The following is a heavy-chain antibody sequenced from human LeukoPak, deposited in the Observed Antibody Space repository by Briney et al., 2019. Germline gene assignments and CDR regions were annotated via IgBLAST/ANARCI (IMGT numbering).Heavy chain of an antibody. Sequence: QTGGSLRPSHAASGLTVGINYIGWVRQAPGKGLEWVSVIYSGGSTYYADSVKGRFTISRDNSKNTLYLQMNSLRAEDTAGYYCARQSGIDYWGQGTLVTVSS. CDR2: IYSGGST. CDR1: GLTVGINY. J-gene: IGHJ4*02. D-gene: IGHD1-14*01. V-gene: IGHV3-66*04. CDR3: ARQSGIDY.